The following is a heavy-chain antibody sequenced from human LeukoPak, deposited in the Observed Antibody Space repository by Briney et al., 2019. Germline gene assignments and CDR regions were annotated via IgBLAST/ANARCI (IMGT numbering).Heavy chain of an antibody. J-gene: IGHJ6*02. CDR2: IYYSGST. CDR1: GGSISSGGYY. CDR3: VRGGSGWYGRYYYYGMDV. D-gene: IGHD6-19*01. Sequence: SQTLSLTCTVSGGSISSGGYYWSWIRQHPGKGLEWIGYIYYSGSTYYNSSLKSRVTISVDTSKNQFSLKLSSVTAADTAVYYCVRGGSGWYGRYYYYGMDVWGQGTTVTVSS. V-gene: IGHV4-31*03.